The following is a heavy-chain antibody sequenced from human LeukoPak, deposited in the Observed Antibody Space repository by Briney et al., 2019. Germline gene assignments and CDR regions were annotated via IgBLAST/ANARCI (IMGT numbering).Heavy chain of an antibody. V-gene: IGHV3-7*01. J-gene: IGHJ4*02. CDR2: INQDGSEK. D-gene: IGHD3-10*01. Sequence: GGSLRLSCAASGFTFSEYWMTWVRQAPGKGLEWVANINQDGSEKYYVDSVKGRFSISRDNANNLVYLQMYSLRVEDTAVYYCPRDFGSRGSGTVYYFDYWGQGTLVTVSS. CDR3: PRDFGSRGSGTVYYFDY. CDR1: GFTFSEYW.